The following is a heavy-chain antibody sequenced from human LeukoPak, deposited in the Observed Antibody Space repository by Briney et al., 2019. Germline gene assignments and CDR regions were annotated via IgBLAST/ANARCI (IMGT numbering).Heavy chain of an antibody. CDR1: GFTFSSYS. J-gene: IGHJ4*02. CDR2: IWYDGSNK. D-gene: IGHD5-18*01. Sequence: GGSLRLSCSASGFTFSSYSMNWVRQAPGKGLEWVAVIWYDGSNKYYADSVKGRFTVSRDNSKNTLYLQMNSLRAEDTAVYYCAKAAGSYGYAGQYYFDYWGQGTLVTVSS. CDR3: AKAAGSYGYAGQYYFDY. V-gene: IGHV3-33*06.